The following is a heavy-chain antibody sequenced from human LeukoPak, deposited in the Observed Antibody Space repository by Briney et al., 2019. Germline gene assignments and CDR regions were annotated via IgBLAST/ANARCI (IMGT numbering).Heavy chain of an antibody. J-gene: IGHJ4*02. CDR1: GLTFSNYI. CDR3: AKRDTTGLYYFDH. CDR2: ISGSSVTT. V-gene: IGHV3-23*01. Sequence: GESLRLSCAASGLTFSNYIMSWVRQAPGKGLEWVSSISGSSVTTSYADSLKGRFSISRDNSKNTLYLQMNSLRAEDTAVYYCAKRDTTGLYYFDHWGQGTMVTVSS. D-gene: IGHD2-8*01.